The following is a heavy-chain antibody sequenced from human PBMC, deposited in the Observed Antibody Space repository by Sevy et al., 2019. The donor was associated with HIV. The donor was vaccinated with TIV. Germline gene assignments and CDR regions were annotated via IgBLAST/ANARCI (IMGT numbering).Heavy chain of an antibody. J-gene: IGHJ5*02. Sequence: ASVKVSCKASGYTFTGYSMHWVRQAPGQGLEWMGWINPNSGGTNYAQKFQGRVTMTRDTSISTAYTELSRLRSGDTAVYFCVRVWNSDYYDSSGPNWFDTWGQGTLVTVSS. CDR3: VRVWNSDYYDSSGPNWFDT. CDR1: GYTFTGYS. V-gene: IGHV1-2*02. D-gene: IGHD3-22*01. CDR2: INPNSGGT.